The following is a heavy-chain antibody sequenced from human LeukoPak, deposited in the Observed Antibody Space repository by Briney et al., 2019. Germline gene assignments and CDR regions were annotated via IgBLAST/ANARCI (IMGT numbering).Heavy chain of an antibody. V-gene: IGHV3-23*01. J-gene: IGHJ6*03. Sequence: PGGSLRLSCAASGFTFSSYAMSWVRQAPGKGLEWVSAISGSGGSTYYADSVKGRFTISRDNSKNTLYLQMNSLRAEDTAVYYCAKDGSTTPYYYYYMDVWGKGTTVTISS. CDR2: ISGSGGST. CDR1: GFTFSSYA. CDR3: AKDGSTTPYYYYYMDV. D-gene: IGHD2-2*01.